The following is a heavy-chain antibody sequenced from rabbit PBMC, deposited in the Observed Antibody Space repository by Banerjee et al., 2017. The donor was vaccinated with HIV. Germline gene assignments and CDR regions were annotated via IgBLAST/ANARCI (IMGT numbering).Heavy chain of an antibody. V-gene: IGHV1S45*01. Sequence: QEQLEESGGDLVKPEGSRTLTCTASGFSLSGSSWLCWVRQAPGKGLEWIACIHTGSSGSTYYASWAKGRFTISKTSSTTVTLQMTSLTAADTATYFCGRSAGSGYRFNLWGPGTLVTVS. D-gene: IGHD8-1*01. CDR2: IHTGSSGST. CDR1: GFSLSGSSW. J-gene: IGHJ4*01. CDR3: GRSAGSGYRFNL.